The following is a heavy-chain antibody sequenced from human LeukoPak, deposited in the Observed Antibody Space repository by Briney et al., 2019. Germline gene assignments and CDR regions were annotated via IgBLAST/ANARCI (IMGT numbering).Heavy chain of an antibody. D-gene: IGHD3-16*01. CDR1: GGSFTAYY. V-gene: IGHV4-34*01. CDR2: INHSGTT. J-gene: IGHJ3*02. Sequence: SETLSLTCAVSGGSFTAYYWSWIRQSPEKGLEWIGEINHSGTTNYNPSFKSRVTISVHASKREVSLKVTPVTGAETAVYYCGRGRCWGFDIWGQGTTVGVSS. CDR3: GRGRCWGFDI.